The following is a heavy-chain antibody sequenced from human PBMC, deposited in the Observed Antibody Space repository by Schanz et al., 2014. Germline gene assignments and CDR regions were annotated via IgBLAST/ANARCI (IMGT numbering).Heavy chain of an antibody. Sequence: QGQLVQSGAEVKKPGASVKVSCTASGYTFTSYSMHWVRQAPGQGLEWMGIINLSGGSTNNAQKFQGRLTMTRDTSTSTVYMELSSLRSEDTAVYYCARDQSPYTNSSDVRYFDYWGQGSLVTVSS. CDR3: ARDQSPYTNSSDVRYFDY. V-gene: IGHV1-46*01. CDR2: INLSGGST. D-gene: IGHD6-6*01. CDR1: GYTFTSYS. J-gene: IGHJ4*02.